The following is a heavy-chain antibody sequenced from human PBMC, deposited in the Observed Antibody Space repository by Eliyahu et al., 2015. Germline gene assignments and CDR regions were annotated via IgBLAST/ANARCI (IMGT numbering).Heavy chain of an antibody. D-gene: IGHD1-26*01. CDR2: IYPCGTP. CDR1: GYSISSGYY. V-gene: IGHV4-38-2*01. CDR3: ARYVGGSFYFDH. J-gene: IGHJ4*02. Sequence: QVQLQESGPGLVKPSETLSLTCAVSGYSISSGYYWSWIRQSPGKGLEWIGAIYPCGTPHLYSPLKSRVTISVDTSKNQFSLKLSSVTAADTAVYYCARYVGGSFYFDHWGQGTLVTVSS.